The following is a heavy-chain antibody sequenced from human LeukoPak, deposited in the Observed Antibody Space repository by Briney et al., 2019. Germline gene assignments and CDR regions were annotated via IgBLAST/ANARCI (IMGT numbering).Heavy chain of an antibody. D-gene: IGHD2-2*01. CDR1: GGSISGHY. Sequence: SETLSLTCTVSGGSISGHYWSWIRQPPGKGLEWIGHIYYTGVINYDPSLKSRVTMLVDTSKNQFSLKVTYVTAADTAVYYCARLTRLAPVGTTYYHSLDVWGQGSTVTVSS. V-gene: IGHV4-59*08. CDR3: ARLTRLAPVGTTYYHSLDV. J-gene: IGHJ6*02. CDR2: IYYTGVI.